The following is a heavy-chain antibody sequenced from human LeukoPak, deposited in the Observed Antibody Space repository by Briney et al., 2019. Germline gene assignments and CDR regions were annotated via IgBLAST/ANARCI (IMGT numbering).Heavy chain of an antibody. D-gene: IGHD6-13*01. CDR2: IIPIFGTA. J-gene: IGHJ6*04. CDR1: GGTFSSYA. Sequence: GASVKVSCKASGGTFSSYAISWVRQAPGQGLEWMGGIIPIFGTANYEQKFQGRVTITADKSTSTAYMELSSLRSEDTAVYYCARDLEQQLVRPDYYYGMDVWGKGTTVTVSS. V-gene: IGHV1-69*06. CDR3: ARDLEQQLVRPDYYYGMDV.